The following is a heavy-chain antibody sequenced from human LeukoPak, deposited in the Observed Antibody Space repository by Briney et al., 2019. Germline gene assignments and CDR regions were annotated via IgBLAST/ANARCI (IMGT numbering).Heavy chain of an antibody. CDR3: ARDAVEMATNDYYYGMDV. Sequence: GGSLRLSCAASGFTVSSNYMSWVRQAPGKGLEWVSVIYSGGSTYYADSVRGRFTISRDNSKNTLYLQMNSLRAEDTAVYYCARDAVEMATNDYYYGMDVWGQGTTVTVSS. J-gene: IGHJ6*02. V-gene: IGHV3-53*01. CDR1: GFTVSSNY. D-gene: IGHD5-24*01. CDR2: IYSGGST.